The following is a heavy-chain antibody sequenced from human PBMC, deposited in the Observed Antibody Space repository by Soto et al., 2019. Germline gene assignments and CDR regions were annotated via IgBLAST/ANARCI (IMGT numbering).Heavy chain of an antibody. D-gene: IGHD2-21*02. CDR2: IRSKSKTYAT. J-gene: IGHJ4*02. CDR3: TRLEESGCAGDDCYSRFDH. Sequence: EVQLVESGGGLVQPGGSLKLSCAASGFIFSDSAVHWVRQAPEKGLEWIARIRSKSKTYATAYVASVQGRFTVSRDDSKNTAYLEMNSLKSVDTVIYHCTRLEESGCAGDDCYSRFDHWGPGTPVTVSS. V-gene: IGHV3-73*02. CDR1: GFIFSDSA.